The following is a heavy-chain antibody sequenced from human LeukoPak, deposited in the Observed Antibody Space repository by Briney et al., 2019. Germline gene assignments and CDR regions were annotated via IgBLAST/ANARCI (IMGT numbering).Heavy chain of an antibody. CDR2: INHSGST. CDR1: GGSFSGYY. Sequence: SETLSLTCAVYGGSFSGYYWSWIRQPPGKGLEWIGEINHSGSTNYNPSLKSRVTISVDTSKNQFSLKLSSVTAADTAVYYCAREGAYCGGDCIPYYFDYWGQGTLVTVSS. V-gene: IGHV4-34*01. D-gene: IGHD2-21*01. J-gene: IGHJ4*02. CDR3: AREGAYCGGDCIPYYFDY.